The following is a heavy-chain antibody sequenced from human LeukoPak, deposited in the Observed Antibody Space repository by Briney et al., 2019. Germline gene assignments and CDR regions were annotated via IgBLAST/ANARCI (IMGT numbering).Heavy chain of an antibody. Sequence: GGSLRLSCAASGFTFSSYAMSWVRQAPGKGLEYVSAISSNGGSTYYANSVKGRFTISRDNSKNTLYLQMGSLRAEDMAVYYCARSLRPFWELPEAYDAFDIWGQGTMVTVSS. J-gene: IGHJ3*02. CDR3: ARSLRPFWELPEAYDAFDI. V-gene: IGHV3-64*01. CDR1: GFTFSSYA. CDR2: ISSNGGST. D-gene: IGHD1-26*01.